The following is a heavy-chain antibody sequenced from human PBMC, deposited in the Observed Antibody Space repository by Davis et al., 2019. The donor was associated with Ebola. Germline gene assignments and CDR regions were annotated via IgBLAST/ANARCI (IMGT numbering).Heavy chain of an antibody. V-gene: IGHV3-48*03. CDR2: ISSSGSTI. D-gene: IGHD1-26*01. Sequence: GESLKISCAASGFTFSSYEMNWVRQAPGKGLEWVSYISSSGSTIYYADSVKGRFTISRDNAKNSLYLQMSSLRAEDTAVYYCARYSGSYHLWYYYGMDVWGQGTTVTVSS. J-gene: IGHJ6*02. CDR1: GFTFSSYE. CDR3: ARYSGSYHLWYYYGMDV.